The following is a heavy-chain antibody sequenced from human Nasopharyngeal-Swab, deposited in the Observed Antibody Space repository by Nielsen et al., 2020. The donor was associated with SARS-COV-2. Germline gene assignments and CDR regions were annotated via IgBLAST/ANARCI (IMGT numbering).Heavy chain of an antibody. CDR2: IDPSDSYT. Sequence: RQLPGRGMEWLGRIDPSDSYTNYSPSFQGHVTISADKSISTAYLQWSSLKASDTAMYYCARHPYYDSSGYSPLYFDYWGQGTLVTVSS. D-gene: IGHD3-22*01. CDR3: ARHPYYDSSGYSPLYFDY. J-gene: IGHJ4*02. V-gene: IGHV5-10-1*01.